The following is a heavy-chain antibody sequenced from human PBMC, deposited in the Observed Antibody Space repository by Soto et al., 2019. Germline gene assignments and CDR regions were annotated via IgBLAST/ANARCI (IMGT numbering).Heavy chain of an antibody. Sequence: QVQLVQSGAEVKKPGASVKVSCKVSGYTLTELSMHWVRQAPGKGLEWMGGFDPEDGETIYAQKVQGRVTMIEDTSTDTAYMELSSLRSEDTAVYYCATLGVLRYFAALDYWGQGTLVTVSS. J-gene: IGHJ4*02. D-gene: IGHD3-9*01. CDR1: GYTLTELS. CDR2: FDPEDGET. V-gene: IGHV1-24*01. CDR3: ATLGVLRYFAALDY.